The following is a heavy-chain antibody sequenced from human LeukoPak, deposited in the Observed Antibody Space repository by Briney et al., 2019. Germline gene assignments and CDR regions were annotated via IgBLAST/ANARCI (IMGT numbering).Heavy chain of an antibody. CDR1: GGSISSYY. Sequence: PSETLSLTCTVSGGSISSYYWSWIRQPPGKGLEWIGYIYYSGSTNYNPSLKSRVTISVDTSKNQFSLKLSSVTAADTAVYYCARKYDFWSGYYRNYYYYGMDVWGQGTTVTVSS. CDR3: ARKYDFWSGYYRNYYYYGMDV. V-gene: IGHV4-59*12. J-gene: IGHJ6*02. D-gene: IGHD3-3*01. CDR2: IYYSGST.